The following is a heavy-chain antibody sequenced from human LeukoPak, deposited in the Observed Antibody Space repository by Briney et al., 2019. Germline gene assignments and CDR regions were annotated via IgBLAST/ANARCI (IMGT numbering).Heavy chain of an antibody. CDR3: ARDPHHCPLTGISGDY. CDR1: GFTFDDYG. D-gene: IGHD7-27*01. V-gene: IGHV3-20*04. J-gene: IGHJ4*02. CDR2: INWNGGST. Sequence: GGSLRLSCAASGFTFDDYGMSWVRQAPGKGLEWVSGINWNGGSTGYADSVKGRFTISRDNAKNPLYLQMNSLRAEDTALYYCARDPHHCPLTGISGDYWGQGTLVTVSS.